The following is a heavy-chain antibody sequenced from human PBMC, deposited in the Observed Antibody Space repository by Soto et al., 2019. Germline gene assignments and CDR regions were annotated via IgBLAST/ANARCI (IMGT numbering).Heavy chain of an antibody. CDR3: ARYGDYPNWFDP. J-gene: IGHJ5*02. D-gene: IGHD4-17*01. CDR1: GGTFSSYA. CDR2: IIPIFGTA. Sequence: ASVKVSCKASGGTFSSYAISWVRQAPGQGLEWMGGIIPIFGTANYAQKFQGRVTITADESTSTAYMELSSLRSEDTAVYYCARYGDYPNWFDPWGQGTLVTVSP. V-gene: IGHV1-69*01.